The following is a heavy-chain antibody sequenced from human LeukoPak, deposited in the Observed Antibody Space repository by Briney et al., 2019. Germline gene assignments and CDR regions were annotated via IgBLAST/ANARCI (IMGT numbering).Heavy chain of an antibody. Sequence: GASVKVSCKASGGTFSSYAISWVRQAPGQGLEWMGGIIPIFGTANYAQKFQGRVTITTDGSTSTAYVELSSLRSEDTAVYYCARVSEHYIGHFDYWGQGTLVTVSS. CDR1: GGTFSSYA. J-gene: IGHJ4*02. CDR3: ARVSEHYIGHFDY. D-gene: IGHD3-3*02. CDR2: IIPIFGTA. V-gene: IGHV1-69*05.